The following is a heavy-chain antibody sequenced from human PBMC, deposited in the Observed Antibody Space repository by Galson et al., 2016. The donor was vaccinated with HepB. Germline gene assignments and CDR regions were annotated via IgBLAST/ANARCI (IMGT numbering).Heavy chain of an antibody. CDR2: INYHRGST. D-gene: IGHD3-22*01. Sequence: SLKLSCAASGFIISDYSMHWVRQAPGKGLEYVSAINYHRGSTIYADSVKGRFTISRDNSKNTLYIHVGSLRPEYMAVYYCVRVGSGYDYWGQGTLVTVSS. CDR1: GFIISDYS. CDR3: VRVGSGYDY. J-gene: IGHJ4*02. V-gene: IGHV3-64*02.